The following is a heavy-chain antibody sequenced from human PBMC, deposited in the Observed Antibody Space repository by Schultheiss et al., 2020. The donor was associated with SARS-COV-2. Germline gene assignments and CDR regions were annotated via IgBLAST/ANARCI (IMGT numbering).Heavy chain of an antibody. CDR2: IYHSGST. J-gene: IGHJ6*03. V-gene: IGHV4-34*01. CDR1: GGSFSGYY. Sequence: SETLSLTCAVYGGSFSGYYWSWIRQPPGKGLEWIGEIYHSGSTNYNPSLKSRVTISVDTSKNQFSLKLSSVTAADTAVYYCARVMQATITSGYYYYYYMDVWGKGTTVTVSS. D-gene: IGHD5-12*01. CDR3: ARVMQATITSGYYYYYYMDV.